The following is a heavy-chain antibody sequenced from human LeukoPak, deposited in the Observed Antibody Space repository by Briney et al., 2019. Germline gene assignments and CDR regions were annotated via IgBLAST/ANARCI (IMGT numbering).Heavy chain of an antibody. V-gene: IGHV4-59*12. CDR1: GGSISSYY. CDR3: ARGAMTY. CDR2: IYYSGST. D-gene: IGHD5-18*01. Sequence: KPSETLSLTCTVSGGSISSYYWSWIRQPPGKGLEWIGYIYYSGSTNYNPSLKSRVTMSVDTSKNQFSLKLSSVTAADTAVYYCARGAMTYWGQGTLVTVFS. J-gene: IGHJ4*02.